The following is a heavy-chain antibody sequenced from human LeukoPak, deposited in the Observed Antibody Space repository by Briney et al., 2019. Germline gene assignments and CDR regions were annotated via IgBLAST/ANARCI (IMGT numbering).Heavy chain of an antibody. CDR2: ISSSSSTI. V-gene: IGHV3-48*03. D-gene: IGHD6-13*01. CDR1: AFTFSSYE. Sequence: GGSLRLSCAASAFTFSSYEMNWVRQAPGEGLEWVSYISSSSSTIYYADSVKGRFTISRDNAKNSLYLQMNSLGAEDTAVYYCARDPRAAAGTGVGKDWFDPWGQGTLVTVSS. J-gene: IGHJ5*02. CDR3: ARDPRAAAGTGVGKDWFDP.